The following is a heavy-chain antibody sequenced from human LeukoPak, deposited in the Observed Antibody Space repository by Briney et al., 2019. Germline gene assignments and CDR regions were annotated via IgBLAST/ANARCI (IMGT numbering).Heavy chain of an antibody. V-gene: IGHV3-21*04. Sequence: GGSLRLSCAASGFTFSNYSMNWVRQAPGKGLEWVSSISSSSRYIYYADSVKGRFTISRDNSKNTLYLQMNSLRAEDTAVYYCAKDERGKFDYWGQGTLVTVSS. J-gene: IGHJ4*02. CDR1: GFTFSNYS. CDR2: ISSSSRYI. CDR3: AKDERGKFDY. D-gene: IGHD7-27*01.